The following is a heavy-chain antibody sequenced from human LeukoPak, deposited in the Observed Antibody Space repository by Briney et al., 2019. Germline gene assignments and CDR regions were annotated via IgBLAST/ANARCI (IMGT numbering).Heavy chain of an antibody. Sequence: SVKVSCKASGGTFSSYTISWVRQAPGQGLEWMGRIIPILGIANYAQKFQGRVTITADESTSTAYMELSSLRSEDTAVYYCASPRWYYYYYMDVWGKGTTVTVSS. CDR2: IIPILGIA. V-gene: IGHV1-69*02. CDR3: ASPRWYYYYYMDV. J-gene: IGHJ6*03. D-gene: IGHD4-23*01. CDR1: GGTFSSYT.